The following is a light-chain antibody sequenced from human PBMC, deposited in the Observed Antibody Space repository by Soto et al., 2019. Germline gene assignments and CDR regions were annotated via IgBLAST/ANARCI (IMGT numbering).Light chain of an antibody. V-gene: IGLV1-51*02. CDR3: GTWDSSLSAGV. J-gene: IGLJ2*01. CDR2: ENN. CDR1: SSNIGNKY. Sequence: QSVLTQPPSVSADLGQKVTISCSGSSSNIGNKYVSWYQQLPGTAPKLLIYENNKRPSGIPDRFSGSKSGTSATLDITGLQTGDEADYYCGTWDSSLSAGVFGGGTKVTVL.